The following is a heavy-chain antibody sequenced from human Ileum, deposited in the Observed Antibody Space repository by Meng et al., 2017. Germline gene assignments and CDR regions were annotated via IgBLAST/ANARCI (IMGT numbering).Heavy chain of an antibody. CDR3: ARPTAKPRHFDY. CDR2: ISSSGSTI. CDR1: GFTFSSYE. D-gene: IGHD4-11*01. V-gene: IGHV3-48*03. Sequence: GGSLRLSCAASGFTFSSYEMNWVRQAPGKGLEGVSYISSSGSTIYYADSVKGRFTISRDNAKNSLYLQMNSLRAEDTAVYYCARPTAKPRHFDYWGQGTLVTVSS. J-gene: IGHJ4*02.